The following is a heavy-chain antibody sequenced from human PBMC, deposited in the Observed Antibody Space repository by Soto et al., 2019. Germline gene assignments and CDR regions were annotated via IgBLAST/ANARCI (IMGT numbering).Heavy chain of an antibody. CDR2: IYDTGISGYTPST. V-gene: IGHV4-59*01. Sequence: SETLSLTCTVSGGSITSSYRSWIRRPPGKGLEWIAYIYDTGISGYTPSTSYNPSLKSRVTMSVDTSKSQFSLKLTSVTAADTAVYYCARGEDAFFYYGLDVWGQGITVTVSS. CDR1: GGSITSSY. CDR3: ARGEDAFFYYGLDV. J-gene: IGHJ6*02.